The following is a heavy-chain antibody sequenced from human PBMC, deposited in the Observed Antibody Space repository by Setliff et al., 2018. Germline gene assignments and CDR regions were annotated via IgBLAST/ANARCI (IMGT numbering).Heavy chain of an antibody. Sequence: PGESLKISCKGSGYSFTSNWIAWVRQMPGKGLECMGIIYPGNSNTRYSPPFQGQVTISADKAINTAYLQWNSLQASDTAMYYCARQGCSSTSCHSIDYWGQGTRVTAPQ. CDR2: IYPGNSNT. CDR3: ARQGCSSTSCHSIDY. D-gene: IGHD2-2*01. J-gene: IGHJ4*02. V-gene: IGHV5-51*01. CDR1: GYSFTSNW.